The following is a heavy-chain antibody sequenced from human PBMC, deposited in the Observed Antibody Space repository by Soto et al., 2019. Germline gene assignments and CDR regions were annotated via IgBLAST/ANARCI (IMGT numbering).Heavy chain of an antibody. CDR3: TGNQWSGESPLFDP. Sequence: QVQLVQSGAEVREPGSSVRVSCKTSGGTLDVYGLNWVRQAPGQGLEWVGGMTPIYRTANYARKFQGRVTVTAEPSTDTAYMDLISLTSDDTAVYYCTGNQWSGESPLFDPWGQGTLVTVSS. V-gene: IGHV1-69*01. J-gene: IGHJ5*02. D-gene: IGHD3-10*01. CDR2: MTPIYRTA. CDR1: GGTLDVYG.